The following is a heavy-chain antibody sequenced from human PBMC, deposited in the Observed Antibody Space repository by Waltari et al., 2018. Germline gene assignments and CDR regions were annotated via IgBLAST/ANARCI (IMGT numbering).Heavy chain of an antibody. D-gene: IGHD1-26*01. CDR2: IYTSGST. V-gene: IGHV4-4*07. J-gene: IGHJ3*02. CDR1: GGSISNYY. Sequence: QVQLQESGPGLVKPSETLSLTCTVSGGSISNYYWRWIRQPAGKGLEWIGRIYTSGSTNYNPSLKSRVTMSIHTSKNQFSLKLSSVTAADTAVYYCARAWKWERPPNDAFDIWGQGTMVTVSS. CDR3: ARAWKWERPPNDAFDI.